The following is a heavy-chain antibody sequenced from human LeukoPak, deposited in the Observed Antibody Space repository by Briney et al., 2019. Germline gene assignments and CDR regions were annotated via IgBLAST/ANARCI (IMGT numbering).Heavy chain of an antibody. CDR3: ARVGPGSYSSFDY. CDR1: GYSISSGYY. J-gene: IGHJ4*02. CDR2: IYHSGST. Sequence: KPSETLSLTCTVSGYSISSGYYWGWIRQPPGKGLEWIGSIYHSGSTYYNPSLKSRVTISVDTSKNQFSLKLSSVTAADTAVYYCARVGPGSYSSFDYWGQGTLVTVSS. D-gene: IGHD1-26*01. V-gene: IGHV4-38-2*02.